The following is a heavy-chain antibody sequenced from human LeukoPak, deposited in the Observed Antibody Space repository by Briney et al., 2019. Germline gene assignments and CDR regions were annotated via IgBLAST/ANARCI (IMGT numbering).Heavy chain of an antibody. V-gene: IGHV3-23*01. D-gene: IGHD6-25*01. Sequence: GGSLRLSCAASGFTFNNFAMTWVRQAPGKGLEWVSPISHNGGTTTYADSVKGRFTISRDNSKNTLFLQMNSLRADDTAVYYCAKMSGPYPYDCMDVWGKGTTVTVSS. CDR2: ISHNGGTT. J-gene: IGHJ6*03. CDR3: AKMSGPYPYDCMDV. CDR1: GFTFNNFA.